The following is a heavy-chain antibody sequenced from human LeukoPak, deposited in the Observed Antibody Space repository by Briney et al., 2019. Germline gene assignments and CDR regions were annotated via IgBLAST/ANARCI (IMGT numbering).Heavy chain of an antibody. Sequence: GGSLRLSCAASGFTFSSYGMHWVRQAPGKGLEWVAFIRYDGSNKYYADSVKGRFTISRDNSKNTLYLQMNSLKAEDTAVYYCAKERTLYYYYMDVWGKGTTVTVSS. V-gene: IGHV3-30*02. J-gene: IGHJ6*03. CDR1: GFTFSSYG. CDR2: IRYDGSNK. CDR3: AKERTLYYYYMDV. D-gene: IGHD2-2*01.